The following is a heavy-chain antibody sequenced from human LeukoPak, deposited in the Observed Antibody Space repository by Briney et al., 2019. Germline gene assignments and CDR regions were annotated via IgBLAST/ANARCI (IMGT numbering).Heavy chain of an antibody. V-gene: IGHV4-34*01. CDR3: ARVGRYYYDSSGYYYEPYYFDY. J-gene: IGHJ4*02. D-gene: IGHD3-22*01. CDR2: TNHSGST. CDR1: GGSFSGYY. Sequence: SETLSLTCAVYGGSFSGYYWSWIRQPPGKGLEWIGETNHSGSTNYNPPLKSRVTISVDTSKNQFSLKLSSVTAADTAVYYCARVGRYYYDSSGYYYEPYYFDYWGQGTLVTVSS.